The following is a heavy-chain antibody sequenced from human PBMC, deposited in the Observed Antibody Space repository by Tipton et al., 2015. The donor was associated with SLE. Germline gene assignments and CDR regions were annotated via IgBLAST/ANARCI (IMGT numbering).Heavy chain of an antibody. CDR1: GGSITSYY. V-gene: IGHV4-59*01. D-gene: IGHD3-22*01. Sequence: TLSLTCTVSGGSITSYYWNWIRQAPGKGLEWIGYIYYSGSTNYNPSLKSRVTISVDTSKNQFSLKLSSVTAADTAVYYCARGYYESNGYYSFDYWGLGALVTVSS. CDR2: IYYSGST. CDR3: ARGYYESNGYYSFDY. J-gene: IGHJ4*02.